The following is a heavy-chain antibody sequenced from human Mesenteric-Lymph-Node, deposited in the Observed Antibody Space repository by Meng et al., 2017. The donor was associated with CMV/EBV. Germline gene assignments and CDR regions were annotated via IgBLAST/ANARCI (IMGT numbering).Heavy chain of an antibody. D-gene: IGHD2-2*01. V-gene: IGHV3-23*01. Sequence: GGSLRLSCAASGFTFSSYATSWVRQAPGKGLEWVSGLSASGGSIYYADSVKGRFTISRDNSKNTLFLQMNSLRDEDTAVYFCAKGRGDSVSTSWLDYWGQGTLVTVSS. CDR3: AKGRGDSVSTSWLDY. J-gene: IGHJ4*02. CDR2: LSASGGSI. CDR1: GFTFSSYA.